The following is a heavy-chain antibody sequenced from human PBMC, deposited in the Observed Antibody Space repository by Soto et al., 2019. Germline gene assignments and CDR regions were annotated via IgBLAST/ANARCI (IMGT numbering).Heavy chain of an antibody. CDR2: ISSSGTGT. CDR3: VTDLHETLAADALREAN. Sequence: SGGSLRLSCAASGFTFSSYEMHWVRQAPGKGLEWISYISSSGTGTYYADSVRGRFTMSRDNTKNSVSLQMYSLRAEDTAIYYCVTDLHETLAADALREANWGQGTQVTVSS. CDR1: GFTFSSYE. D-gene: IGHD4-17*01. V-gene: IGHV3-48*03. J-gene: IGHJ4*02.